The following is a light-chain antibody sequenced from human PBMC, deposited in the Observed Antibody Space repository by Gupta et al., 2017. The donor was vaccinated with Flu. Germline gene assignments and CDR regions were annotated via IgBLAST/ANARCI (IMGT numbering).Light chain of an antibody. J-gene: IGKJ3*01. Sequence: DVVMTQSLLSLSVTLGQPASISCRSSQSLVYIDGNTHLNWFQQRPGQSPRRLIYKVSNRDSGVPDRFSCSGSGPECTLKISRVEAEDVGVAYCMQGTHGPFTFGPGTTVDIK. V-gene: IGKV2-30*01. CDR3: MQGTHGPFT. CDR1: QSLVYIDGNTH. CDR2: KVS.